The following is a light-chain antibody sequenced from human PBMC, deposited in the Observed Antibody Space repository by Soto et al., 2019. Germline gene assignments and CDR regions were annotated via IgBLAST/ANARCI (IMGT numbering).Light chain of an antibody. J-gene: IGKJ4*01. V-gene: IGKV3-20*01. CDR2: GAL. CDR1: QSVTNSY. Sequence: ETVLTQSPGTLSLSPGERATLSCRASQSVTNSYLAWFQQKPGQAPRLLIFGALSRATGIPDRFSGSGSGTDFTLTISRLEPEDFAVYYCQQFSSYPLTFGGGTKVDIK. CDR3: QQFSSYPLT.